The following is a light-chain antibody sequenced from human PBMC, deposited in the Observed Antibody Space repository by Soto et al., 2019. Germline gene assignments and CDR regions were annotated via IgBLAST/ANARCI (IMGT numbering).Light chain of an antibody. Sequence: TLTQSSLSASEIDIVNISCRASQGISSFLALYQQKPGKAPNLLIYAASTLQSGVPSRFSGGGSGTDFTLTIDRLQPEDFTPYYCPLVEVLLTPFG. CDR3: PLVEVLLTP. J-gene: IGKJ2*01. V-gene: IGKV1-9*01. CDR1: QGISSF. CDR2: AAS.